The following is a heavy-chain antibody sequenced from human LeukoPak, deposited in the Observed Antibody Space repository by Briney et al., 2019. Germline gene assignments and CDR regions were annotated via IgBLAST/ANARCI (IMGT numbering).Heavy chain of an antibody. CDR3: ATWGPGGSGSYSTGDY. D-gene: IGHD3-10*01. Sequence: ASVKVSCKVSGYTLTELSMHWVRQAPGKGLEWMGGFDPEDGETIYAQKFQGRVIMTEDTSTDTAYMELSSLRSEDTAVYYCATWGPGGSGSYSTGDYWGQGTLVTVSS. CDR2: FDPEDGET. CDR1: GYTLTELS. V-gene: IGHV1-24*01. J-gene: IGHJ4*02.